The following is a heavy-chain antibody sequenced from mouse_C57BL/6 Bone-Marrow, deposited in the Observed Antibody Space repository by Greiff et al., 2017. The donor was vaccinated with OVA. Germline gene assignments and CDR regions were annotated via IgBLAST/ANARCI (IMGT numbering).Heavy chain of an antibody. CDR2: ISYDGSN. CDR1: GYSITSGYY. CDR3: ARVEMGLGFAY. D-gene: IGHD2-14*01. J-gene: IGHJ3*01. V-gene: IGHV3-6*01. Sequence: EVKLMESGPGLVKPSQSLSLTCSVTGYSITSGYYWNWIRQFPGNKLEWMGYISYDGSNNYNPSLKNRISITRDTSKNQFFLKLNSVTTEDTATYYCARVEMGLGFAYWGQGTLVTVSA.